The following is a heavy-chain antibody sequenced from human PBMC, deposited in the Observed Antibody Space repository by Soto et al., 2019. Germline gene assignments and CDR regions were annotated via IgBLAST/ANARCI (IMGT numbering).Heavy chain of an antibody. CDR3: AKELGLDASATYPYH. Sequence: QVQLVESGGGVVQPGRSLRLSCAASGFTFSGFGMHWVRHTPGKGLEWLAVISYDGSHKLHADSVQGRFTISRDNSKNSLSLYINSLRTEDTAVYYCAKELGLDASATYPYHWGQGTLVSVSS. J-gene: IGHJ5*02. D-gene: IGHD3-10*01. CDR1: GFTFSGFG. CDR2: ISYDGSHK. V-gene: IGHV3-30*18.